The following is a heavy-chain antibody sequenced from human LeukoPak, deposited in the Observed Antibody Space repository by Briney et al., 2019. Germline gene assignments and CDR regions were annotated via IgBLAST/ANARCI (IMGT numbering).Heavy chain of an antibody. D-gene: IGHD3-10*01. Sequence: ASVKVSCKASGYTFISYGISWVRQSPGQGLEWVGWISAYNDNTNYAQKLQGRVTMTTDTSTSTTYMELSSLRSEDTAVYYCARANMVRGVGSFFDRNWFDPWGQGTLVTVSS. CDR1: GYTFISYG. V-gene: IGHV1-18*01. CDR2: ISAYNDNT. J-gene: IGHJ5*02. CDR3: ARANMVRGVGSFFDRNWFDP.